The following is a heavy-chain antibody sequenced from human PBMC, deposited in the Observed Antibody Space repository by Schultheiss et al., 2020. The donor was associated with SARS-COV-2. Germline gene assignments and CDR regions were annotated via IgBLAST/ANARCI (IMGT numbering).Heavy chain of an antibody. CDR1: GASISSGGYY. CDR3: AKEDDSKLDAYYYYYGMDI. V-gene: IGHV4-61*02. D-gene: IGHD3-3*01. J-gene: IGHJ6*02. CDR2: IYTSGST. Sequence: SETLSLTCTVSGASISSGGYYWTWVRQKPGKGLEWIGRIYTSGSTNYSPSLKSRVTISVDTSKNQFSLKLSSVTAADTAVYYCAKEDDSKLDAYYYYYGMDIWGQGTTVTVSS.